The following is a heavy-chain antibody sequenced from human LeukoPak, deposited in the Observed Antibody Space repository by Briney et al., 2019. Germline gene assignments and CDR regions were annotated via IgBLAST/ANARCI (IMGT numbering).Heavy chain of an antibody. J-gene: IGHJ3*02. CDR2: IYPGDSDT. Sequence: PGESLKISCKGFGYSFTSYWIGWVRQMSGRGLEWMGIIYPGDSDTRYTPSYQGHVTISADKSISTAYLQWSSLKASDTAMYYCASRRGCNWNYDTDHAFDIWGQGTMVTVSS. CDR1: GYSFTSYW. D-gene: IGHD1-7*01. V-gene: IGHV5-51*01. CDR3: ASRRGCNWNYDTDHAFDI.